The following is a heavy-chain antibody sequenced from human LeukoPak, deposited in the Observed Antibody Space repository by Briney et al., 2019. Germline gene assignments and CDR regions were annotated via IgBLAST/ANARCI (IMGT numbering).Heavy chain of an antibody. J-gene: IGHJ4*02. CDR2: ISDGGVT. V-gene: IGHV4-59*08. Sequence: PSETPSLTCNVSGCTISTYYWSWIRQPPGKGLEWIGYISDGGVTSYNPSLKGRVTISVDSPKNRFSLRLTSLTAVDTAVYYCARHGGTLDYFDDWGPGSLVTVSS. CDR3: ARHGGTLDYFDD. D-gene: IGHD1-26*01. CDR1: GCTISTYY.